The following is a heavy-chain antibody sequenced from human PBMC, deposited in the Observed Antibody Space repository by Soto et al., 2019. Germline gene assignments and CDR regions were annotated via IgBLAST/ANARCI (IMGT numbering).Heavy chain of an antibody. Sequence: SEILSLTCTVSGGSISSYYWSWIRQPPGKGLEWIGYIYYSGSTNYNPSLKSRVTISVDTSKNQFSLKLSSVTAADTAVYYCARGGYSYGHTTYYYYGMDVWGQATTVTVSS. CDR3: ARGGYSYGHTTYYYYGMDV. D-gene: IGHD5-18*01. V-gene: IGHV4-59*01. CDR2: IYYSGST. CDR1: GGSISSYY. J-gene: IGHJ6*02.